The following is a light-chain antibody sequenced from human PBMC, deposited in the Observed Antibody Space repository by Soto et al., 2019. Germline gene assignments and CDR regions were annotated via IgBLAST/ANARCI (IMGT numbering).Light chain of an antibody. CDR1: SSNIETKT. CDR2: NNN. V-gene: IGLV1-44*01. Sequence: QSVLTQPPSASGTPGQRVTISCSGSSSNIETKTVDWYQHLPGTAPKVLIFNNNQRPSGVPDRFSGSKSGTSASLAISGLQSEDEADYYCAVWDDSLSGMVFGGGTKVTVL. J-gene: IGLJ2*01. CDR3: AVWDDSLSGMV.